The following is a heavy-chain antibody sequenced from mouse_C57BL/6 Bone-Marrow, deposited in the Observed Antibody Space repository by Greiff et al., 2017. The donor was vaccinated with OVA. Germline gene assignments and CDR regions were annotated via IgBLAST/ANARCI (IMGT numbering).Heavy chain of an antibody. CDR1: GFTFSSYA. Sequence: EVQLVESGGGLVKPGGSLKLSCAASGFTFSSYAMSWVRQTPEKRLEWVATISDGGSYTYYPDNVKGRFTISRDNAKNNLYLQMSQLKSEDTAMYDWARGSYYDYAWFAYWGQGTLVTVSA. D-gene: IGHD2-4*01. CDR2: ISDGGSYT. J-gene: IGHJ3*01. V-gene: IGHV5-4*01. CDR3: ARGSYYDYAWFAY.